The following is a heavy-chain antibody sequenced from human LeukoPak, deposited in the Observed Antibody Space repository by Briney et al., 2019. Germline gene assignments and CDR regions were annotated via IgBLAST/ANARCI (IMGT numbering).Heavy chain of an antibody. Sequence: SQTLSLTCTVSGDSISSGGYYWTWIRLHPGKGLEWIGYIHYSGSTYYNPSLKSRVTISVDTSKNQFSLKLSSVTAADTAVYFCARTEVAGTRFRDYWGQGTLVTVST. CDR1: GDSISSGGYY. CDR3: ARTEVAGTRFRDY. D-gene: IGHD6-19*01. V-gene: IGHV4-31*03. CDR2: IHYSGST. J-gene: IGHJ4*02.